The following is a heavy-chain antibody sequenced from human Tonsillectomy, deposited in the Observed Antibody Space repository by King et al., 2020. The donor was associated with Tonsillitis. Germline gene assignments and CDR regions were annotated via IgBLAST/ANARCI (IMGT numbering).Heavy chain of an antibody. D-gene: IGHD6-13*01. Sequence: VQLVESGGGLVKPGGSLRLSCAASGFTFNNAWMSWVRQAPGKGLEWVGRIKSKTDGGTTDYAVPVKGRFTVSRDDSKNTLYLKMNSLKTEDTAVYFCTTGIAAAGIFDYWGQGTLVTVSS. CDR1: GFTFNNAW. J-gene: IGHJ4*02. V-gene: IGHV3-15*01. CDR3: TTGIAAAGIFDY. CDR2: IKSKTDGGTT.